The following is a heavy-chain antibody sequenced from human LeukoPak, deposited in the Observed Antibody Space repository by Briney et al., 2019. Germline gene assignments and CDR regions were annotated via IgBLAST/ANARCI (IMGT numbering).Heavy chain of an antibody. V-gene: IGHV4-39*01. Sequence: SETLSLTCTVSGGSISSSSYYWGWIRQPPGKGLVWIGSIYYSGSTYYNPSLKSRVTISVDTSKNQFSLKLSSVTAADTAVYYCARQWSFVVLPAANLRIFDPWGQRTLVTVSS. CDR2: IYYSGST. CDR1: GGSISSSSYY. D-gene: IGHD2-2*01. J-gene: IGHJ5*02. CDR3: ARQWSFVVLPAANLRIFDP.